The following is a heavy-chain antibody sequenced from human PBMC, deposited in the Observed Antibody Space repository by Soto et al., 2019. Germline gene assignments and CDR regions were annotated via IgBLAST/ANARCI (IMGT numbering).Heavy chain of an antibody. CDR2: ISAYNGNT. J-gene: IGHJ5*02. CDR3: AREGEQLAGHGHGTWWFDP. V-gene: IGHV1-18*01. Sequence: SVKVCGNASGYTFTSYGISWVLQAPGQGLEWVGWISAYNGNTNYVQKLQGRVTMTTDTSTSTAYMELRSLRSDDTAVYYCAREGEQLAGHGHGTWWFDPWGQGTLVTVSS. D-gene: IGHD6-13*01. CDR1: GYTFTSYG.